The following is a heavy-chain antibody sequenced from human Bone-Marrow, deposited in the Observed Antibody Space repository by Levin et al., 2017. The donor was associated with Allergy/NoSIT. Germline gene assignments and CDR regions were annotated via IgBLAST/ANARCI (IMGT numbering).Heavy chain of an antibody. J-gene: IGHJ4*02. V-gene: IGHV3-15*04. CDR3: TLGAA. D-gene: IGHD4/OR15-4a*01. CDR2: IDKKTDGETT. CDR1: GFAFYNTW. Sequence: KSGGSLRLSCAASGFAFYNTWMCWVRQTPGKGLEWVARIDKKTDGETTYYDAPVKGRFSISRDDSRNTLYLHMNSLKSEDTALYYCTLGAAWGQGTLVTVSS.